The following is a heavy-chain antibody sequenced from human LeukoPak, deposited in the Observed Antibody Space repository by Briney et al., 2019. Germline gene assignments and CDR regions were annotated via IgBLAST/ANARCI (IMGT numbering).Heavy chain of an antibody. V-gene: IGHV3-23*01. CDR2: ISGSGGNA. Sequence: GGSLRLSCAASGFTFNNYAMSWVRQAPGKGLEWVSSISGSGGNAFYADSVKGRFSISRDNSKNTLYLQMNSLRAEDTAVYYCSRQDYDILTAYAAWGQGTLVTVSS. CDR1: GFTFNNYA. CDR3: SRQDYDILTAYAA. J-gene: IGHJ5*02. D-gene: IGHD3-9*01.